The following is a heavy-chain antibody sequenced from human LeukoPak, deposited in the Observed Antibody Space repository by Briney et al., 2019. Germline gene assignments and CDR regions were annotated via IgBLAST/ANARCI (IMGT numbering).Heavy chain of an antibody. D-gene: IGHD3-16*02. CDR1: GGILSRYG. J-gene: IGHJ1*01. CDR2: NIPTFGST. V-gene: IGHV1-69*05. Sequence: GASVKVSCKASGGILSRYGINWVRQAPGQGLEWMGRNIPTFGSTNYAQNFQGRVTITTDESTTTAYMEVTSLTSEDTAVYYCAGETLAPSGVKYFHHWGQGTLVTVSS. CDR3: AGETLAPSGVKYFHH.